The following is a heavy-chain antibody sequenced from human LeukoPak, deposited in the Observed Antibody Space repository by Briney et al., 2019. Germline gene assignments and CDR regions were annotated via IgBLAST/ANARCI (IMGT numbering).Heavy chain of an antibody. CDR3: ARDGGVYDSSGYYLDY. V-gene: IGHV1-69*04. CDR2: IIPILGIA. CDR1: GGTFSSYT. D-gene: IGHD3-22*01. Sequence: ASVKVSCKASGGTFSSYTISWVRQAPAQGLEWMGRIIPILGIANYAQKFQGRVTITADKSTSTAYMELSSLRSEDTAVYYCARDGGVYDSSGYYLDYWGQGTLVTVSS. J-gene: IGHJ4*02.